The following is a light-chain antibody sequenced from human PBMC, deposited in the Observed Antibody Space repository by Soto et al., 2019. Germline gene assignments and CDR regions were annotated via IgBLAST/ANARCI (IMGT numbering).Light chain of an antibody. Sequence: EIVMTQSPATLSVSPGERATLSCRASQSVRSNLAWYQQKPGQAPRLLIYGAPTRATGIPARFSGSGSGTEFTLTIGSLQSEDFAVYHCQEYNYLPLLPFGGGTKVEIK. CDR1: QSVRSN. CDR3: QEYNYLPLLP. J-gene: IGKJ4*01. V-gene: IGKV3-15*01. CDR2: GAP.